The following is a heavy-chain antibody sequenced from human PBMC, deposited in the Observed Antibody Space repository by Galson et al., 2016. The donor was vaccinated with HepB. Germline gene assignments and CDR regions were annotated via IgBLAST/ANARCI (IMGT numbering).Heavy chain of an antibody. CDR1: GFTFSSFG. J-gene: IGHJ4*02. CDR2: IWYDGRNK. CDR3: ARGRNTLTY. V-gene: IGHV3-33*01. Sequence: SLRLSCAASGFTFSSFGMHWVRQAPGKGLEWVAVIWYDGRNKYYEDSVKGRFTISRDNSKNTLYLQMNSLRAEDTAVYHCARGRNTLTYWGQGTLVTVSS.